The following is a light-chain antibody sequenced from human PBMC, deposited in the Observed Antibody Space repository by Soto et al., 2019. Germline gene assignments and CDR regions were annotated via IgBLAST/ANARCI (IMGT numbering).Light chain of an antibody. J-gene: IGKJ1*01. CDR1: QGIRND. V-gene: IGKV1-6*01. CDR3: LQDYNYPWT. CDR2: AAS. Sequence: AIQMTQSPSALSASVGDRVSMTCRASQGIRNDLGWYQQKPGKAPKLLIYAASSLQSGVPSRFSGSGSGTDFTLTISSLQPEDFATYYCLQDYNYPWTFGQGTKVEIK.